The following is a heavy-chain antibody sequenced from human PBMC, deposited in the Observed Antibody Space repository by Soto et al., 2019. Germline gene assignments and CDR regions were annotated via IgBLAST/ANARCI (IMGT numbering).Heavy chain of an antibody. Sequence: QVQLVQSGAEVKKPGASVKLSCRTSGYTFTHYYIHRVRQAPGQGLEWLAIINPASGSSNYAQNLQGRVTLTKDTSRTTVYMELGGLRAEETAIFYCARDLAAGDQWGQGTLVTVSS. CDR2: INPASGSS. V-gene: IGHV1-46*01. CDR1: GYTFTHYY. J-gene: IGHJ4*02. D-gene: IGHD6-13*01. CDR3: ARDLAAGDQ.